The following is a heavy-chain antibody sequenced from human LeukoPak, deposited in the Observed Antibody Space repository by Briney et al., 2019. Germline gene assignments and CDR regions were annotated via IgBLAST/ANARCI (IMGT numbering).Heavy chain of an antibody. CDR2: ISAYNGNT. CDR1: GGTFSSYG. CDR3: ASNQGDYYDSSACDY. Sequence: ASVKVSCKASGGTFSSYGISWVRQAPGQGLEWMGWISAYNGNTNYAQKLQGRVTMTTDTSTSTAYMELRSLRSDDTAVYYCASNQGDYYDSSACDYWGQGTLVTVSS. V-gene: IGHV1-18*01. J-gene: IGHJ4*02. D-gene: IGHD3-22*01.